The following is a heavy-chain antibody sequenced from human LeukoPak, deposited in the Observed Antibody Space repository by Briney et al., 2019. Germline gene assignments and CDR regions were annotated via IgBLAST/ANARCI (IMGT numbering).Heavy chain of an antibody. D-gene: IGHD3-3*01. J-gene: IGHJ6*03. CDR2: ISDSGTT. CDR3: ARDSHYDFWSGYYYYYYYMDV. Sequence: SETLSLTCAVYIESFSGYHWNWIRQTPGKGLEWIGEISDSGTTNINPSLRRRVSLSIDTSKNQFSLKLSSVTAADTAVYYCARDSHYDFWSGYYYYYYYMDVWGKGTTVTVSS. V-gene: IGHV4-34*01. CDR1: IESFSGYH.